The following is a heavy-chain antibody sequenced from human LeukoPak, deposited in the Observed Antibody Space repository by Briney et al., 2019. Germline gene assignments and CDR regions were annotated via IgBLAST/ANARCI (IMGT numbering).Heavy chain of an antibody. J-gene: IGHJ3*01. V-gene: IGHV3-21*01. D-gene: IGHD1-7*01. CDR3: ARRTFPIDAFDV. CDR1: GFTFSTFS. CDR2: ISGSGSDI. Sequence: GGSLRLSCAASGFTFSTFSMNWVRQTPGKGLEWVSAISGSGSDIYYADSVKGRFTISRDNPKRSLYLQMNSLRAEDTAVYYCARRTFPIDAFDVWGQGAVVTVSS.